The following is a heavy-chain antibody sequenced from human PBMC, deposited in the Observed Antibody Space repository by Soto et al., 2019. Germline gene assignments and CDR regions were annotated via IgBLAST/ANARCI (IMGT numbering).Heavy chain of an antibody. Sequence: TLSLTCTVSGGSISSGDYYWSWIRQPPGKGLEWIGYIYYSGSTYYNPSLKSRVTISVDTSKNQFSLKLSSVTAADTAVYYCARAGITGTDFDYWGQGTLVTVSS. CDR1: GGSISSGDYY. CDR2: IYYSGST. V-gene: IGHV4-30-4*01. CDR3: ARAGITGTDFDY. D-gene: IGHD1-20*01. J-gene: IGHJ4*02.